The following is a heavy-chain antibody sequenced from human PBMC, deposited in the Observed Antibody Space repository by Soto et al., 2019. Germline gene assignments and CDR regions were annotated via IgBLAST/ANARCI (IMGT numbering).Heavy chain of an antibody. Sequence: QVQLQESGPGLVKPSDTLSLTCAVSGYSISSSNGWGWIRQPPGKGLEWIGYIYYSGSTSYNASLKSRVTMSVDTSKNQFSLKLSSVTAVDTAVYYCARTLQDYGMDVWGQGTTVTVSS. CDR2: IYYSGST. CDR1: GYSISSSNG. CDR3: ARTLQDYGMDV. V-gene: IGHV4-28*01. J-gene: IGHJ6*02.